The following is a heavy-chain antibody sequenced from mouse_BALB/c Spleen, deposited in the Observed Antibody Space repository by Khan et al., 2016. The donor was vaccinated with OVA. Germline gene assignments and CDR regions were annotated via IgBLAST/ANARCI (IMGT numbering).Heavy chain of an antibody. V-gene: IGHV1S29*02. J-gene: IGHJ3*01. CDR2: FYPNSGGS. CDR1: GYTFTDYN. CDR3: VRSGYGSFAF. D-gene: IGHD1-2*01. Sequence: VQLKQSGPEVVKPGASVKISCKASGYTFTDYNIDWVKQRHGKSLEWIGYFYPNSGGSGYNQKFKTKATLTVDISSSTAYMDLRSLTSEDSAVYYCVRSGYGSFAFWGQGTLVTVSA.